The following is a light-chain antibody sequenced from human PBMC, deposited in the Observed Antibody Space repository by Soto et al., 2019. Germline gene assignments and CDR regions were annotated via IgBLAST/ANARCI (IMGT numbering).Light chain of an antibody. CDR2: GAF. J-gene: IGKJ3*01. CDR3: QQYGSSLFT. CDR1: QSVTYN. Sequence: EIVMTQSPATLSVSPGETATLSCRASQSVTYNLAWYQQKPGQGPRLLIYGAFTRATGIPARFSGSGSGTDFTLTISRLEPEDFAVYYCQQYGSSLFTFGPGTKVDIK. V-gene: IGKV3-20*01.